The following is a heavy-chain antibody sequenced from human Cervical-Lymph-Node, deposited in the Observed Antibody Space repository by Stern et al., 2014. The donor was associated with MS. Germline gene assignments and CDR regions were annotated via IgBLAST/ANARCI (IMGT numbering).Heavy chain of an antibody. CDR3: AREHYYGAGSQHGMDV. J-gene: IGHJ6*02. D-gene: IGHD3-10*01. CDR1: SGSISSGGYD. CDR2: IFSSGST. Sequence: VQLVESGPGLVKPSQTLSLTCTVSSGSISSGGYDWAWISQYPRRGLEWIGYIFSSGSTFYNPSLKSRVTISLDTSKNQFFLRLTSVTAADTAVYYCAREHYYGAGSQHGMDVWGQGTTVTVSS. V-gene: IGHV4-31*03.